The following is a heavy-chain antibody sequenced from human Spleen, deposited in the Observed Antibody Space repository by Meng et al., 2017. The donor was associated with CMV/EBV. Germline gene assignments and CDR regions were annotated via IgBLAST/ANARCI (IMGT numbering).Heavy chain of an antibody. CDR1: GYTFTSYG. V-gene: IGHV1-18*01. CDR2: ISAYNGNT. Sequence: SCKASGYTFTSYGISWVRQAPGQGLEWMGWISAYNGNTNYAQKLQGRVTMTRDTSIRTVYMELSGLRSGDTAMYYCARDDNWGPDYWGQGTLVTVSS. J-gene: IGHJ4*02. CDR3: ARDDNWGPDY. D-gene: IGHD7-27*01.